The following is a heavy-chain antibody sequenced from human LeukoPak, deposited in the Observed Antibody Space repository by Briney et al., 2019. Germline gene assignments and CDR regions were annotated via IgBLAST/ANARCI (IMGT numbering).Heavy chain of an antibody. CDR3: ARGGVPGYFYDSSGYYYHYFDF. CDR2: INAGNGNT. D-gene: IGHD3-22*01. Sequence: ASVKVSCKASGYSFTSYAMHWVRQAPGQRLEWMGWINAGNGNTKYSQKCQGRVTITRDTSASTAYMELSSLRSEDTAVYYCARGGVPGYFYDSSGYYYHYFDFWGQGTLVTVSS. CDR1: GYSFTSYA. J-gene: IGHJ4*02. V-gene: IGHV1-3*01.